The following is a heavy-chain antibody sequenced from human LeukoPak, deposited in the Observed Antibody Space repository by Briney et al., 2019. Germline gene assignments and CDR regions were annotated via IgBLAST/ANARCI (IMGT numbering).Heavy chain of an antibody. CDR2: ITSGGDYI. J-gene: IGHJ4*02. CDR3: ARGHYDVLAASYKWTPDD. D-gene: IGHD3-9*01. V-gene: IGHV3-21*01. CDR1: GFTFSSYW. Sequence: GGSLRLSCAASGFTFSSYWMSWVRQAPGKGLEWVSSITSGGDYIYYADSVKGRFTTSRDNAKNSLSLQLNSLRVEDTAVYYCARGHYDVLAASYKWTPDDWGQGTLVTVSS.